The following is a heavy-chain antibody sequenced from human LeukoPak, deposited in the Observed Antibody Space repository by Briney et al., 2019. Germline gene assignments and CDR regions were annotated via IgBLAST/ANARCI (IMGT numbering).Heavy chain of an antibody. CDR3: ARAGRYVVRGVDGNMDV. CDR2: ISSSGSTI. CDR1: GFTFSSYE. V-gene: IGHV3-48*03. D-gene: IGHD3-10*01. Sequence: GGSLRLSCAASGFTFSSYEMNWVRQAPGKGLEWVSYISSSGSTIYHADSVKGRFTISRDNAKNSLYLQMNSLRAEDTAVYYCARAGRYVVRGVDGNMDVWGKGTTVTVSS. J-gene: IGHJ6*03.